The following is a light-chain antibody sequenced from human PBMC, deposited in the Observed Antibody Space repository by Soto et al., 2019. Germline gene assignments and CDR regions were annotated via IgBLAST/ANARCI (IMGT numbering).Light chain of an antibody. CDR3: GSYTRSSTLVV. J-gene: IGLJ2*01. Sequence: QSALTQPASVSGSPGQSITISCTGTSSDVGGYNYVSWYQQHPGKAPKLMIYDVSKRPSGVAHRFSGSKSGNTASLTISGLQDEDEADYYCGSYTRSSTLVVFGGGTKLTVL. V-gene: IGLV2-14*01. CDR2: DVS. CDR1: SSDVGGYNY.